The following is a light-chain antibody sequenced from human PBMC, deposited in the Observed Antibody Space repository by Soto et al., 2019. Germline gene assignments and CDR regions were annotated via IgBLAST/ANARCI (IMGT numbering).Light chain of an antibody. CDR1: QNVGST. CDR3: QQRSAWSYT. V-gene: IGKV3-11*01. Sequence: EVILTQSPDTLSLSPGERATLSCRASQNVGSTLAWYQHKRGRAPRLLIYDTFTRATGIPARFTAGGSGTDFTLTISSREAEDFAVYYCQQRSAWSYTFGQGTTL. CDR2: DTF. J-gene: IGKJ2*01.